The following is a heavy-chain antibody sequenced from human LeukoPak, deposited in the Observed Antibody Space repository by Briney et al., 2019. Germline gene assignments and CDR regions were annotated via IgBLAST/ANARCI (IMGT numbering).Heavy chain of an antibody. CDR2: INPNSGGT. J-gene: IGHJ4*02. Sequence: ASVKVSCEASKYTFTGYYMHWVRQAPGQGLEWMGWINPNSGGTNYAQKFQGRATMTRDTSISTAYMELSRLRSDDTAVYYCARSFGSGGSFDSYYFDYWGQGTLVTVSS. CDR3: ARSFGSGGSFDSYYFDY. V-gene: IGHV1-2*02. CDR1: KYTFTGYY. D-gene: IGHD2-15*01.